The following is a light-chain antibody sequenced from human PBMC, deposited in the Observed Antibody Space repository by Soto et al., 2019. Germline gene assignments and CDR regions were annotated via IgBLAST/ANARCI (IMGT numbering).Light chain of an antibody. CDR3: SSYTNNNILTV. Sequence: QSALTQPASVSGSPGQSITISCTGTSSDVGGYNYVSWYQQYPGKAPKLMIYEVSYRPSGVSNRFSGSKSGNTASLTISGLQAEDEADYYCSSYTNNNILTVFGGGTQLTVL. CDR2: EVS. J-gene: IGLJ3*02. V-gene: IGLV2-14*01. CDR1: SSDVGGYNY.